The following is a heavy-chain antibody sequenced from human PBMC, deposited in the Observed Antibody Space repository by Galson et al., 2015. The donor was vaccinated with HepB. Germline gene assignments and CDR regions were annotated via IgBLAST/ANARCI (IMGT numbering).Heavy chain of an antibody. CDR1: GYTFTSYA. J-gene: IGHJ4*02. CDR3: ARVGRRTTGTPFFFDY. V-gene: IGHV1-3*01. D-gene: IGHD1-1*01. CDR2: INAGNGNT. Sequence: SVKVSCKASGYTFTSYAMHWVRQAPGQRLEWMGWINAGNGNTKYSQKFQGRVTITRDTSASTAYMELSSLRSEDTAVYYCARVGRRTTGTPFFFDYWGQGTLVTVSS.